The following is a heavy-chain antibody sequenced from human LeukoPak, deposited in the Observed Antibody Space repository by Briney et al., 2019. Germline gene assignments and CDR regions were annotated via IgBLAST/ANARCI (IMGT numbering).Heavy chain of an antibody. V-gene: IGHV3-21*04. CDR3: AKCILTGYYKGYMDV. CDR1: GFTFNTYS. J-gene: IGHJ6*03. D-gene: IGHD3-9*01. Sequence: GGSLRLSCGASGFTFNTYSMNWARQAPGKGLEWVSSIDSSGGYMFYADSVKGRFTISRDNSKNSLYLQMNSLRAEDTAVYYCAKCILTGYYKGYMDVWGKGTTVTISS. CDR2: IDSSGGYM.